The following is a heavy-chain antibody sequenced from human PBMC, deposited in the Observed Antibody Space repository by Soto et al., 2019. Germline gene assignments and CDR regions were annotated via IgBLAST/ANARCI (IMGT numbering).Heavy chain of an antibody. V-gene: IGHV1-8*01. CDR3: ARGSEAAFDY. D-gene: IGHD6-19*01. Sequence: QVQLVQSGAEVKKPGASVKVSCKASGYTFSNYDIAWVRQATGQGLEWKGWMNPNSGNTGYAQKFQGRVTMTRNTSIRTAYMEMSSLRSEDTAVYYCARGSEAAFDYWGQGTLVTVSS. J-gene: IGHJ4*02. CDR2: MNPNSGNT. CDR1: GYTFSNYD.